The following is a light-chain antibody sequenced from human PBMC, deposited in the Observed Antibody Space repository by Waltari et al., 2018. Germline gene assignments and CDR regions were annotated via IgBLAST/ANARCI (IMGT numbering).Light chain of an antibody. CDR1: STDVGVYYY. Sequence: QSALTQPPSPSGSPGQSGTLPCTGTSTDVGVYYYVSWDQQHPGSAPNPLVYEVSKRPSGVPDRFSGSKSGNTASLTVSGLHAEDEADYYCISYAGSDNLIFGGGTKLTVL. CDR3: ISYAGSDNLI. J-gene: IGLJ2*01. CDR2: EVS. V-gene: IGLV2-8*01.